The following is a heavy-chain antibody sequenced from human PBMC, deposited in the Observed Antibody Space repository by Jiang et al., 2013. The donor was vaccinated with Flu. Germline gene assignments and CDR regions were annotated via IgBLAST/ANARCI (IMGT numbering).Heavy chain of an antibody. CDR1: GYTFTSYA. Sequence: EVKKPGASVKVSCKASGYTFTSYAMHWVRQAPGQRLEWMGWINAGNGNTKYSQKFQGRVTITRDTSASTAYMELSSLRSEDTAVYYCAANSIAAAGTGFDYWGQGTLVTVSS. D-gene: IGHD6-13*01. CDR3: AANSIAAAGTGFDY. J-gene: IGHJ4*02. V-gene: IGHV1-3*01. CDR2: INAGNGNT.